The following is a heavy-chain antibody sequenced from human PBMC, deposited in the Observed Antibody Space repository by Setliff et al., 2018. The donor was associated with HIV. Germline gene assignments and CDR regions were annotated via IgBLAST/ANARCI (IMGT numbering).Heavy chain of an antibody. J-gene: IGHJ3*01. D-gene: IGHD3-10*01. CDR1: GFTFSTYG. Sequence: GGSLRLSCEASGFTFSTYGMNWVRHAPGKGLEWVAQISSSGFPIYYADSVRGRFTASRDNGKNSLFLQMNSLRAEDTAVYYCAREVLRGGDDAFGLWGRGTVVTVSS. V-gene: IGHV3-48*01. CDR3: AREVLRGGDDAFGL. CDR2: ISSSGFPI.